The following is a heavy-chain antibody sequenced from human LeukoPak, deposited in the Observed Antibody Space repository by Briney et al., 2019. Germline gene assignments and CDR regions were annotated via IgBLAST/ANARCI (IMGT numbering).Heavy chain of an antibody. CDR2: IIHNCGTA. J-gene: IGHJ6*03. CDR1: GGTFSSYA. CDR3: ARGMSVGYCSSTSCRTYYYYYMDV. V-gene: IGHV1-69*01. Sequence: AASVKLSCKASGGTFSSYAISWVRQAPGQGLEWMGGIIHNCGTANYAQTFQGRVTITADESTSTAYMELSSLRAEDTAVYYCARGMSVGYCSSTSCRTYYYYYMDVWGKGTTVTVSS. D-gene: IGHD2-2*01.